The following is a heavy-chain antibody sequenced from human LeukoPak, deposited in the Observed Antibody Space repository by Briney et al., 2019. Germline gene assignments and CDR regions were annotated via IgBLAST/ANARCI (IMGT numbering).Heavy chain of an antibody. Sequence: GASVKVSCKASGGTFSSYAISWVRQAPGQGLEWMGGIIPIFGTANYAQKFQGRVTITADKSTSTAYMELSSLRSEDTAVYYCARDGIQLWPRYYFDYWGQGTLVTVSS. V-gene: IGHV1-69*06. CDR2: IIPIFGTA. D-gene: IGHD5-18*01. CDR3: ARDGIQLWPRYYFDY. J-gene: IGHJ4*02. CDR1: GGTFSSYA.